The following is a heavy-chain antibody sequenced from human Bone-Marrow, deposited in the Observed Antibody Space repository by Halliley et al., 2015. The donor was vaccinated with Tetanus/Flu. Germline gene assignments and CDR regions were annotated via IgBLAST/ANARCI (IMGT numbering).Heavy chain of an antibody. CDR2: ISSSGTYK. V-gene: IGHV3-21*01. D-gene: IGHD1-26*01. J-gene: IGHJ3*02. Sequence: WVSSISSSGTYKYYADSVKGRVTISRDDARNSLSLQVSSLRADDTAIYYCARDRSDNDAFDMWGQGTMVIVSS. CDR3: ARDRSDNDAFDM.